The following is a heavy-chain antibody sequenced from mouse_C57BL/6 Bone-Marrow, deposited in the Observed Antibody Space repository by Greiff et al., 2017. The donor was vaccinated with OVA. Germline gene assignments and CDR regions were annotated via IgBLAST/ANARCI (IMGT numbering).Heavy chain of an antibody. CDR2: ISDGGSYT. CDR3: ARDSTVVGEDY. V-gene: IGHV5-4*01. CDR1: GFTFSSYA. Sequence: EVQGVESGGGLVKPGGSLKLSCAASGFTFSSYAMSWVRQTPEKRLEWVATISDGGSYTYYPDNVKGRFTISRDNAKNNLYLQMSHLKSEDTAMYYCARDSTVVGEDYWGQGTTLTVSS. J-gene: IGHJ2*01. D-gene: IGHD1-1*01.